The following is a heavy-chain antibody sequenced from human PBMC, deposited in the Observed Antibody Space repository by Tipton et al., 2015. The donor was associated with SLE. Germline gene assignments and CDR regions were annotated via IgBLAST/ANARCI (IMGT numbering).Heavy chain of an antibody. D-gene: IGHD5-18*01. CDR3: GSSGDTTMASGYFDY. CDR2: INHSGRT. CDR1: GGSFGGYY. J-gene: IGHJ4*02. V-gene: IGHV4-34*01. Sequence: TLSLTCAVHGGSFGGYYWSWIRQPPGKGLEWIGEINHSGRTNYNVSLKSRVTISADTSKNQFSRKLTSVTAADTAMYYCGSSGDTTMASGYFDYWGQGTLVTVSS.